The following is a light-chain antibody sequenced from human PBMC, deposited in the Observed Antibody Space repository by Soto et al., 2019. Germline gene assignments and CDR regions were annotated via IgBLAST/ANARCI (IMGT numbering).Light chain of an antibody. Sequence: EIMLTQSPDTLSLYPGERATLSCRASQIVNSNDLAWYQHKPGQAPRLLIYGASSRHGGIPDKFSGSGSGTDFTFTINRLEPEDFAVYYCQQYDRSPYTFGQGTKLEI. V-gene: IGKV3-20*01. J-gene: IGKJ2*01. CDR3: QQYDRSPYT. CDR1: QIVNSND. CDR2: GAS.